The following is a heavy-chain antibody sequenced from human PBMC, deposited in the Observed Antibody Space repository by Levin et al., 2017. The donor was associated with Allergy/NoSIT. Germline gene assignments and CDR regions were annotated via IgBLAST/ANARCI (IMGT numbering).Heavy chain of an antibody. D-gene: IGHD3-22*01. J-gene: IGHJ2*01. V-gene: IGHV4-30-4*01. CDR1: GGSISSGNYY. CDR2: IYYSGST. Sequence: SETLSLTCTVSGGSISSGNYYWSWIRQPPGKGLEWIGYIYYSGSTYYNPSLKSRVTISVDTSKNQFSLKLSSVTAADTAVYYCARVSGRDSSGYQNGYFDLWGRGTLVTVSS. CDR3: ARVSGRDSSGYQNGYFDL.